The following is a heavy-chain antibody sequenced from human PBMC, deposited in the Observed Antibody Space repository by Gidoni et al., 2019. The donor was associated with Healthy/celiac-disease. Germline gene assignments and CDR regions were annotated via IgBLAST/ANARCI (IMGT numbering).Heavy chain of an antibody. CDR2: INHSGST. D-gene: IGHD3-10*01. Sequence: QVQLQQWGAGLLKPSETLSLTCAVYGGSFSGYYWSWIRQPPGKGLEWIGEINHSGSTNYNPSLKSRVTISVDTSKNQFSLKLSSVTAADTAVYYCARGRYYYGSGSSVSYFDYWGQGTLVTVSS. CDR3: ARGRYYYGSGSSVSYFDY. J-gene: IGHJ4*02. V-gene: IGHV4-34*01. CDR1: GGSFSGYY.